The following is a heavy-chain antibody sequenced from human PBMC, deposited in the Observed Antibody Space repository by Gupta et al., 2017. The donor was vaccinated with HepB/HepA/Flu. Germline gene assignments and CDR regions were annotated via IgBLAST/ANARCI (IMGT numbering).Heavy chain of an antibody. CDR1: GFRFDDYA. CDR3: AKDTQHTRDAFDI. V-gene: IGHV3-9*01. Sequence: EVQLVESGGGLVQPLRSVRLSCAASGFRFDDYAMHWVRQAPGKGLEWVSGISWNSGAIGYADSVKGRFTISRDNAKNSLYLQMDSLKAEDTALYFCAKDTQHTRDAFDIRGQGTMVTVSS. CDR2: ISWNSGAI. D-gene: IGHD2-2*01. J-gene: IGHJ3*02.